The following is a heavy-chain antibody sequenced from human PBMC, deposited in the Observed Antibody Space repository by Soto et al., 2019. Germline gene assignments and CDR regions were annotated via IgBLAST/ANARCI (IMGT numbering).Heavy chain of an antibody. D-gene: IGHD4-17*01. CDR3: VRQGIDYLHGLVDV. Sequence: QVQLQQSGPRLVKPSETLSLTCTVSSGPDRSHNWGWIRQPPGRGLEWIGYVYYTGDTAYNPSLRGRVTIAADPXXNDLSLTLNSVTAADTAVYYCVRQGIDYLHGLVDVWGQGTTVSVSS. J-gene: IGHJ6*02. CDR2: VYYTGDT. CDR1: SGPDRSHN. V-gene: IGHV4-59*08.